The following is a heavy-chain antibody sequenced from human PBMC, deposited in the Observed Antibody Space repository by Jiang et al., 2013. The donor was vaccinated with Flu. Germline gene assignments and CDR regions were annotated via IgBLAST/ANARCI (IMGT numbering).Heavy chain of an antibody. CDR3: ARDPTSIAAAVTYYYYYYMDV. Sequence: GFTFSSYGMHWVRQAPGKGLEWVAVIWYDGSNKYYADSVKGRFTISRDNSKNTLYLQMNSLRAEDTAVYYCARDPTSIAAAVTYYYYYYMDVWGKGTTVTVSS. D-gene: IGHD6-13*01. V-gene: IGHV3-33*01. CDR2: IWYDGSNK. CDR1: GFTFSSYG. J-gene: IGHJ6*03.